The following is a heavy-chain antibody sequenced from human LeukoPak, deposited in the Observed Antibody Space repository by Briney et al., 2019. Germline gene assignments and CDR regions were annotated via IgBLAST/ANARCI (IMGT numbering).Heavy chain of an antibody. CDR2: IYYSRST. D-gene: IGHD3-10*01. V-gene: IGHV4-39*01. J-gene: IGHJ6*03. CDR3: ASVRRGFGEFSKYYSYYYMDV. Sequence: RPSETLSLTCTVSGGSISSSSYYWGWIRQPPGKGLEWIGSIYYSRSTYYNPSLKSRVTISVDTSKNQFSLRLSSVTAADTAVYYCASVRRGFGEFSKYYSYYYMDVWGKGTTVTISS. CDR1: GGSISSSSYY.